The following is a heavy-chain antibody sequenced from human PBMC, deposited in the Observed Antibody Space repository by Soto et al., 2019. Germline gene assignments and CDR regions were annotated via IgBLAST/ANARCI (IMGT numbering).Heavy chain of an antibody. CDR1: GYSFSDFY. CDR3: ARATGTLRSRNCDY. J-gene: IGHJ4*02. V-gene: IGHV1-2*02. Sequence: QVQLVQSGPEVKKPGASVNVSCKASGYSFSDFYVHWVRQAPGQGLEWMGWINTKNGDTNYAESFQGRVTVTRDTSISTAYLELGSLRSDDTAVYYCARATGTLRSRNCDYWGQGSLVTVSS. D-gene: IGHD1-1*01. CDR2: INTKNGDT.